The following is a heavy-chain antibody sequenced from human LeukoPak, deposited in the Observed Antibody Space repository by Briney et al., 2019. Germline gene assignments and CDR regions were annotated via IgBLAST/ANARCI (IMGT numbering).Heavy chain of an antibody. CDR1: GYTFTGYY. Sequence: ASVKVSCKASGYTFTGYYMHWVRQAPGQGLEWMGWINPNSGGTNYAQKFQGRVTMTRDTSISTAYMELSRLRSDDTAVYYCARDHVRDNWFDPWGQGTLVTVSS. D-gene: IGHD6-6*01. CDR2: INPNSGGT. CDR3: ARDHVRDNWFDP. V-gene: IGHV1-2*02. J-gene: IGHJ5*02.